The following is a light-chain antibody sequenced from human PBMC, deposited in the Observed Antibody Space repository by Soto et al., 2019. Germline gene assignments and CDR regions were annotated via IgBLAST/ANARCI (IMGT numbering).Light chain of an antibody. CDR3: QQSHSNAIT. Sequence: DIQMTQSPSSLSASVGDRVSITCRASQSIRYYLNWYQQKPGKAPKLLINAASILQSGDPSRFSGSGSGTDFTLTISSLQPEDSATYYCQQSHSNAITFGQGTRLEIK. CDR1: QSIRYY. J-gene: IGKJ5*01. V-gene: IGKV1-39*01. CDR2: AAS.